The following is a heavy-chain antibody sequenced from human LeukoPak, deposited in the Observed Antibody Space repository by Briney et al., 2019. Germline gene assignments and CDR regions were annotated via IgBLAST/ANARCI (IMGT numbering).Heavy chain of an antibody. Sequence: GGSLRLSCAASGFTFSDYYLTWIRQAPGKGLVWVSYISSSGSTIYYADSVKGRFTISRDNAKNSLYLQMNSLRAEDTAVYYCARRYCTGGSCYSGVDYWGQGTLVTVSS. CDR1: GFTFSDYY. J-gene: IGHJ4*02. D-gene: IGHD2-15*01. CDR3: ARRYCTGGSCYSGVDY. V-gene: IGHV3-11*04. CDR2: ISSSGSTI.